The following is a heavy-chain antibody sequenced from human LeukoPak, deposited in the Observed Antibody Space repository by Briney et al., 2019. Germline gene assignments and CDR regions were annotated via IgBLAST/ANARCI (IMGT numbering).Heavy chain of an antibody. Sequence: ASVKVSCKASGYTFTGYYMHWVRQAPGQGLEWMGWINPNSGGTNYAQKFQGRVTMTRDTSISTAYMELSRLRSDDTAVYYCARALGYCSGGSCYRLGYWGQGTLVTVSS. CDR1: GYTFTGYY. V-gene: IGHV1-2*02. CDR3: ARALGYCSGGSCYRLGY. J-gene: IGHJ4*02. D-gene: IGHD2-15*01. CDR2: INPNSGGT.